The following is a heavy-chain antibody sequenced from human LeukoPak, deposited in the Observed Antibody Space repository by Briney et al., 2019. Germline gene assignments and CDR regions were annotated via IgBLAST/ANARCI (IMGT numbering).Heavy chain of an antibody. D-gene: IGHD2-15*01. J-gene: IGHJ5*02. CDR3: ARRGLYCSGGSCYPGWFDP. CDR1: GGCFSGYY. V-gene: IGHV4-34*01. CDR2: INHSGST. Sequence: SETLSLTCAVCGGCFSGYYWSCIRQPPGKGLEWIGEINHSGSTNYNPSLKSRVTISVDTSKNQFSLKLSSVTAADTAVYYCARRGLYCSGGSCYPGWFDPWGQGTLVTVSS.